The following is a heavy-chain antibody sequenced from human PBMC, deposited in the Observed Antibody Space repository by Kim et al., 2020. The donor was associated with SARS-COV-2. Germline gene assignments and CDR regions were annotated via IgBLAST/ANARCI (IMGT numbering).Heavy chain of an antibody. CDR1: GGSISSYY. CDR2: IYYSGST. V-gene: IGHV4-59*01. CDR3: ARSIGGYYYDSSGYCAFDI. Sequence: SETLSLTCTVSGGSISSYYWSWIRQPPGKGLEWIGYIYYSGSTNYNPSLKSRVTISVDTSKNQFSLKLSSVTAADTAVYYCARSIGGYYYDSSGYCAFDIWGQGTMVTVSS. D-gene: IGHD3-22*01. J-gene: IGHJ3*02.